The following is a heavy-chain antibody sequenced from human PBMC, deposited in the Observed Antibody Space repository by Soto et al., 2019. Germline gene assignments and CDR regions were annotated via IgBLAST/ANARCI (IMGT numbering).Heavy chain of an antibody. D-gene: IGHD1-26*01. Sequence: SVKVSCKASGFTFTSSAVQWVRQARGQRLEWIGWIVVGSGNTNYAQKFQEGVTITRDRSTRTAYMELSSLRSEDTAVYYCAADGPGGSYYYYGMDVWGQESTLTVSS. CDR3: AADGPGGSYYYYGMDV. CDR2: IVVGSGNT. CDR1: GFTFTSSA. V-gene: IGHV1-58*01. J-gene: IGHJ6*02.